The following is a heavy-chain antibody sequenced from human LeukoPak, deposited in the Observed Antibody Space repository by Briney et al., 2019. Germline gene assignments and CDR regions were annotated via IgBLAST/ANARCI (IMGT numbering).Heavy chain of an antibody. CDR2: VTPSHTTR. J-gene: IGHJ3*02. CDR3: ARDYILPLETDNGDGFAI. Sequence: ASVSLSCTSSVYTFRQYSISWVRQAPGKGFEWMGGVTPSHTTRVYSQEFQGRVTMTADTNTNTVSMELRSLRFDDTAVYFCARDYILPLETDNGDGFAIWGQGTVVTVSS. V-gene: IGHV1-18*01. CDR1: VYTFRQYS. D-gene: IGHD3-3*02.